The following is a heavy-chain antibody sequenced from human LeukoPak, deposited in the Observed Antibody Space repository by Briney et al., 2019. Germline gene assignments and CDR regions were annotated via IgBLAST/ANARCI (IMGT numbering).Heavy chain of an antibody. CDR2: ISGSGANT. D-gene: IGHD6-13*01. CDR1: GFTFSSYT. J-gene: IGHJ4*02. CDR3: AKTRHSSSWYVPPDY. Sequence: GGSLRLSCAASGFTFSSYTMSWVRQAPGKGLEWVSGISGSGANTYYADSVKGRFTISRDNSKNTLYLQMNSLRAEDTAVYYCAKTRHSSSWYVPPDYWGQGTLVTVSS. V-gene: IGHV3-23*01.